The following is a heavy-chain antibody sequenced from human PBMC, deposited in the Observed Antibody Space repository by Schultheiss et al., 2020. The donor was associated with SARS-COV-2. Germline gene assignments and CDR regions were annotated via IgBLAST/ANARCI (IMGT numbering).Heavy chain of an antibody. CDR1: GYTFTSYG. V-gene: IGHV1-18*01. CDR3: GRSGGWDFWSGCDKPHDM. J-gene: IGHJ3*02. Sequence: ASVKVSCKASGYTFTSYGISWVRQAPGQGLEWMGWISAYNGNTNYAQKLQGRVTMTSDTSTRTAYMELRTLKSDDTAVYYCGRSGGWDFWSGCDKPHDMWGQGTMVTVS. D-gene: IGHD3-3*01. CDR2: ISAYNGNT.